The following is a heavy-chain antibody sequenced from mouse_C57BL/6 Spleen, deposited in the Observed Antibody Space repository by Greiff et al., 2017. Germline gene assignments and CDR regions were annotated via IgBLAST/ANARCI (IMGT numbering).Heavy chain of an antibody. J-gene: IGHJ2*01. CDR2: IDPETGGT. CDR3: TRSVYGSSPDY. CDR1: GYTFTDYE. Sequence: VQLQQSGAELVRPGASVTLSCKASGYTFTDYEMHWVKQTPVHGLEWIGAIDPETGGTAYNQKFKGKAILTADKSSSTAYMELRSLTSEDAAVYYCTRSVYGSSPDYWGQGTTLTVSS. D-gene: IGHD1-1*01. V-gene: IGHV1-15*01.